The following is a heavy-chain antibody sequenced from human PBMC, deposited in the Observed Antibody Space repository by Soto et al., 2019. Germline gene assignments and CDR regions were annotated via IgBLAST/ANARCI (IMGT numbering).Heavy chain of an antibody. CDR2: IYSSGST. CDR1: GGSITSSSYF. J-gene: IGHJ4*02. CDR3: ARHMTEISY. V-gene: IGHV4-39*01. Sequence: PSETLSLTCTVSGGSITSSSYFWGWIRQPPGKGLEWIGSIYSSGSTYYNPSLKSRVAIAVDTSENQFSLNLSSLTAADTAVYYCARHMTEISYWGQGTLVTVSS. D-gene: IGHD2-21*02.